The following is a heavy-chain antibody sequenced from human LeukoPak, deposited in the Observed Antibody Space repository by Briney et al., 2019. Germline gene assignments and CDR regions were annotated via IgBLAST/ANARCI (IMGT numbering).Heavy chain of an antibody. CDR1: GITVSSNY. D-gene: IGHD1-1*01. Sequence: PGGSLRLSCAASGITVSSNYMSWVRQAPGKGLEWVSIIYSDGTTLYADSVKGRCTISRDTSKNRLYLHMDSLRAEDTAIYYCTKVATTPVWASDYWGQGTLVTVSS. CDR3: TKVATTPVWASDY. V-gene: IGHV3-53*01. CDR2: IYSDGTT. J-gene: IGHJ4*02.